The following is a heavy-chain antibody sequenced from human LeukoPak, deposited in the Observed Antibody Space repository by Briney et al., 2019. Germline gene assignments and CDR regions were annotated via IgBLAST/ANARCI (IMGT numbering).Heavy chain of an antibody. Sequence: SETLSLTCAVYSGSLSGYYWSWIRQPPGKGLEWIGEINDSGSVNCNPSLKNRVTLSVDTSKNQFSLRLSSVAAADTAVYYCARRLVDSGASQVSDDWGQGTLVTVSS. J-gene: IGHJ4*02. V-gene: IGHV4-34*01. CDR1: SGSLSGYY. CDR3: ARRLVDSGASQVSDD. CDR2: INDSGSV. D-gene: IGHD2-15*01.